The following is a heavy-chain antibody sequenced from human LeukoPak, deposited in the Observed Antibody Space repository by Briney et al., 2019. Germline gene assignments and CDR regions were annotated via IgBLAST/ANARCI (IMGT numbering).Heavy chain of an antibody. CDR3: ARRGGKQYSSSWYNWFDP. D-gene: IGHD6-13*01. Sequence: SETLSLTCTVSGGSISSSSYYWGWIRQPPGRGLERIGSIYYSGSTYYNPSLKSRVTISVDTSKNQFSLKLSSVTAADTAVYYCARRGGKQYSSSWYNWFDPWGQGTLVTVSS. V-gene: IGHV4-39*01. CDR2: IYYSGST. J-gene: IGHJ5*02. CDR1: GGSISSSSYY.